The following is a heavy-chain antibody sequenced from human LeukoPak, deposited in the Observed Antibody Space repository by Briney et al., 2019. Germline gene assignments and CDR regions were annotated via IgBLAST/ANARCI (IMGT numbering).Heavy chain of an antibody. Sequence: GGSLRLSCAASGFTFSSYAMSWVRQAPGKGLVWVSRVEHDGSRTAYADSVTGRFTISRDNAGNMVYLQMNSLRAEDTAVYYCATDLGWGQGTLVTVSS. V-gene: IGHV3-74*01. CDR3: ATDLG. CDR1: GFTFSSYA. CDR2: VEHDGSRT. D-gene: IGHD4-17*01. J-gene: IGHJ4*02.